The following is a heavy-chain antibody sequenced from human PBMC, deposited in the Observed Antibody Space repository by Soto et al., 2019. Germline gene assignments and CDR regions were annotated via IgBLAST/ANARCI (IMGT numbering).Heavy chain of an antibody. V-gene: IGHV1-18*01. J-gene: IGHJ6*02. D-gene: IGHD3-22*01. CDR3: ARGGFYDSSGARNYYYYGMNV. Sequence: ASVKVSCKASGYTFTSYGISWVRQAPGQGLEWMGWISAYNGNTNYAQKLQGRVTMTTDTSTSTAYMELRSLRSDDTAVYYCARGGFYDSSGARNYYYYGMNVWGQGTTVTVSS. CDR1: GYTFTSYG. CDR2: ISAYNGNT.